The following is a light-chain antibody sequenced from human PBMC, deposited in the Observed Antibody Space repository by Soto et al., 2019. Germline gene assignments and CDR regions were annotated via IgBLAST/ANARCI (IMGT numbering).Light chain of an antibody. CDR3: CSYVGSYASYV. Sequence: QSALTQPRSVSGSPGQSVTLSCTGTSSDVGGYNFVSWYQQHPGKAPKFMIYDVTKRPSGVPDRFSGSKSGNTASLTISGLQAEDEADYYCCSYVGSYASYVFGTGTKLTVL. V-gene: IGLV2-11*01. CDR1: SSDVGGYNF. CDR2: DVT. J-gene: IGLJ1*01.